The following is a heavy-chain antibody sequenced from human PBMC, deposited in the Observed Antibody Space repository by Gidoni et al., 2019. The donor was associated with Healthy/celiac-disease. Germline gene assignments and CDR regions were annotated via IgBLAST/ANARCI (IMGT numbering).Heavy chain of an antibody. CDR1: GGSISSSSYY. Sequence: HLQLQESGPGLVKPSETLSLTCTVSGGSISSSSYYWGWIRQPPGKGLEWIGSIYYSGSTYYNPSLKSRVTISVDTSKNQFSLKLSSVTAADTAVYYCARTLTAYYYYMDVWGKGTTVTVSS. J-gene: IGHJ6*03. CDR2: IYYSGST. V-gene: IGHV4-39*01. CDR3: ARTLTAYYYYMDV. D-gene: IGHD5-18*01.